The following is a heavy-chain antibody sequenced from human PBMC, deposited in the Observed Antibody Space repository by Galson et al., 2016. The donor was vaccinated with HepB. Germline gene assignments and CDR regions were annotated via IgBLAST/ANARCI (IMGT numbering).Heavy chain of an antibody. CDR2: IYYSGSL. J-gene: IGHJ1*01. V-gene: IGHV4-39*01. Sequence: SETLSLTCSVSGVPISSSNHYWGWIRQPPGKGLEWIGIIYYSGSLYYNPSLKSRVTMSMDTSKNQFSLKLTSVTAEDTALYFCARHGSYSDSVWGNLHYTPLGDWGQGTLVTVSS. D-gene: IGHD3-16*01. CDR3: ARHGSYSDSVWGNLHYTPLGD. CDR1: GVPISSSNHY.